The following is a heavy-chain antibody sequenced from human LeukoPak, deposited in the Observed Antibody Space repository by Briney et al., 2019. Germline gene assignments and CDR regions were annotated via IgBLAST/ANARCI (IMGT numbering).Heavy chain of an antibody. CDR3: TRDPNALDY. V-gene: IGHV3-48*02. CDR2: ITSSSSTI. CDR1: GFTFSSYW. J-gene: IGHJ4*02. Sequence: GGSLRLSCAASGFTFSSYWMTWVRQAPGKGLEWVSYITSSSSTIHYADSVKGRFTISRDNAKNSLYLQMNDLRDEDTAVYYCTRDPNALDYWGQGTLVTAAS.